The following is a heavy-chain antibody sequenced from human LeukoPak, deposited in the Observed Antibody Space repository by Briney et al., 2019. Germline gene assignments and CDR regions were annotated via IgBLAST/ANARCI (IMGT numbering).Heavy chain of an antibody. CDR1: GGTFSSYA. CDR2: IIPNFGTA. CDR3: ARAPIPTVTTYFDY. Sequence: GASVKVSCKASGGTFSSYAISWVRQAPGQGLEWMGGIIPNFGTANYAQKFQGRVTITADESTSTAYMELSSLRSEDTAVYYCARAPIPTVTTYFDYWGQGTLVTVSS. D-gene: IGHD4-17*01. V-gene: IGHV1-69*13. J-gene: IGHJ4*02.